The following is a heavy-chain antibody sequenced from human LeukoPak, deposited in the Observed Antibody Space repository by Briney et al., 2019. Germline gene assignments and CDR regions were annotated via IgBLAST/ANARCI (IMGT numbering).Heavy chain of an antibody. CDR1: GGSIGSGDYY. V-gene: IGHV4-30-4*01. Sequence: SETLSLTCTVSGGSIGSGDYYWSWIRQPPGKGLEWIGYIYYSGSTYYNPSLKSRVTISVDTSKNQFSLKLSSVTAADTAVYYCARDSAVRGVMDPWGQGTLVTVSS. CDR3: ARDSAVRGVMDP. J-gene: IGHJ5*02. D-gene: IGHD3-10*01. CDR2: IYYSGST.